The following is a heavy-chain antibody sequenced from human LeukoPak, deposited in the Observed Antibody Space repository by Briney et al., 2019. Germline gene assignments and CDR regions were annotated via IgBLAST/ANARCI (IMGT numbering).Heavy chain of an antibody. D-gene: IGHD3-10*01. Sequence: GASVKVSCKASGGTFSSYAISWVRQAPGQGLEWMGGIIPIFGTANYAQKFQGRVTITTDESTSTAYMELSSLRSEDTAVYYCAINFGEFPLNFDYWDQGTLVTVSS. V-gene: IGHV1-69*05. CDR3: AINFGEFPLNFDY. J-gene: IGHJ4*02. CDR2: IIPIFGTA. CDR1: GGTFSSYA.